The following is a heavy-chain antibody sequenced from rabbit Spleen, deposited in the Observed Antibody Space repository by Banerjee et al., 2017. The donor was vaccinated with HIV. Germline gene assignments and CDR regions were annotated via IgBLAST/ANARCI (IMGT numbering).Heavy chain of an antibody. D-gene: IGHD6-1*01. CDR2: IDPVFGIT. Sequence: QLEESAGGLVQPGGSLKLSCKASGFTLSSYHMNWVRQAPGKGLEWIGYIDPVFGITYYANWVSGRFSISRENAQNTVFLQMTSLTAADTATYFCARSAYGSGGYGDGILSRLDLWGPGTLVTVS. CDR1: GFTLSSYH. CDR3: ARSAYGSGGYGDGILSRLDL. J-gene: IGHJ3*01. V-gene: IGHV1S7*01.